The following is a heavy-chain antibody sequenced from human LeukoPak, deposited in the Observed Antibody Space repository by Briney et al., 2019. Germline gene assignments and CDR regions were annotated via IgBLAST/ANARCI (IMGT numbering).Heavy chain of an antibody. CDR2: ISGSGGST. J-gene: IGHJ6*03. CDR3: AKEYGHGFGVVNYYYYYMDV. D-gene: IGHD3-3*01. V-gene: IGHV3-23*01. Sequence: SGGSLRLSCAASGFTFSSYAMSWVRQAPGKGLEWVSAISGSGGSTYYADSVKGRFTISRDNSKNTLYLQMNSLRAEDTAVYYCAKEYGHGFGVVNYYYYYMDVWGKGTTVTVSS. CDR1: GFTFSSYA.